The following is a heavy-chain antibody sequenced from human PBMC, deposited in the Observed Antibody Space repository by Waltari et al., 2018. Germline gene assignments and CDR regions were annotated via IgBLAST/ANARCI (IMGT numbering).Heavy chain of an antibody. CDR3: ANHRLYYYDSSDYFDY. V-gene: IGHV3-23*01. CDR1: GFTFSSYA. CDR2: ISGSGGST. D-gene: IGHD3-22*01. Sequence: EVQLLESGGGLVQPGGSLRLSCAASGFTFSSYAMSWVRQAPGKGLEWVSAISGSGGSTYNADSLKGRFTISRDNSKNTLYLQMNSLRAEDTAVYYCANHRLYYYDSSDYFDYWGQGTLVTVSS. J-gene: IGHJ4*02.